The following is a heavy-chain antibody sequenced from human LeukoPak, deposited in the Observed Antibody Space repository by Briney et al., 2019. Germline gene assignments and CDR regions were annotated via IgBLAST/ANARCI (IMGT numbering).Heavy chain of an antibody. CDR3: ARVPRGIVVVPAARYYYYYYMDV. CDR1: GYSISSGYY. Sequence: PSETLSLTCTVSGYSISSGYYWGWIRQPPGKGLEWIGSIYHSGSTYYNPSLKSRVTTSVDTSKNQFSLKLSSVTAADTAVYYCARVPRGIVVVPAARYYYYYYMDVWGKGTTVTVSS. D-gene: IGHD2-2*01. J-gene: IGHJ6*03. CDR2: IYHSGST. V-gene: IGHV4-38-2*02.